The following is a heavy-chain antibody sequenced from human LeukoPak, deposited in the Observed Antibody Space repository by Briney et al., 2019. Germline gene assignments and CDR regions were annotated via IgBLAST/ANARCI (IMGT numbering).Heavy chain of an antibody. J-gene: IGHJ4*02. CDR2: ISSSSSYI. D-gene: IGHD3-3*01. CDR1: GFTFSSYS. V-gene: IGHV3-21*01. CDR3: ARDPSTTFGVVPLDY. Sequence: GGSLRLSCAASGFTFSSYSMNWVRQAPGKGLEWVSSISSSSSYIYYADSVKGRFTISRDNAKNSLYLQMNSLRAEDTAVYYCARDPSTTFGVVPLDYWGQGTLVTVSS.